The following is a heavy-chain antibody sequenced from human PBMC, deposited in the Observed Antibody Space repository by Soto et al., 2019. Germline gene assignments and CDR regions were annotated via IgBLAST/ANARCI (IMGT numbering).Heavy chain of an antibody. CDR3: AKDPLYGSGSYYPPPFDY. D-gene: IGHD3-10*01. Sequence: EVQLLESGGGLAQPGGSLRLSCAASGFTFSSYAMSWVRQAPGKGLEWVSAISGSGGSTYYADSVKGRFTISRDNSKNTLYLQINGLRAEDTAVYYCAKDPLYGSGSYYPPPFDYWGQGTLVTVSS. CDR2: ISGSGGST. J-gene: IGHJ4*02. V-gene: IGHV3-23*01. CDR1: GFTFSSYA.